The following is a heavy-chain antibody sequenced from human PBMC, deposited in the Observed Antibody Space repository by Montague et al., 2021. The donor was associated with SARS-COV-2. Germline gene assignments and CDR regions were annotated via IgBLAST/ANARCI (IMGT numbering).Heavy chain of an antibody. CDR2: IDKSGNS. CDR1: GGSFSYCGYF. CDR3: AKDLGGIDV. D-gene: IGHD3-10*01. Sequence: TLSLTCTVSGGSFSYCGYFWNCIRQHPGQGLVWNGNIDKSGNSQHNLSLKSSVCLSTDTSKNSFSLNSRSATATDTALYYCAKDLGGIDVWGQGTTVIVSS. J-gene: IGHJ6*02. V-gene: IGHV4-31*03.